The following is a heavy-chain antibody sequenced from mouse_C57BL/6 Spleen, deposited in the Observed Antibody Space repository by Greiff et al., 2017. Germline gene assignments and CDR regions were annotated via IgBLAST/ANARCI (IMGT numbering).Heavy chain of an antibody. CDR1: GFTFSSYA. V-gene: IGHV5-4*01. J-gene: IGHJ3*01. CDR2: ISDGGSYT. Sequence: EVQGVESGGGLVKPGGSLKLSCAASGFTFSSYAMSWVRQTPEKRLEWVATISDGGSYTYYPDNVKGRFTISRDNAKNSLYLQMSHLKSEDTAVYYCARGDYEYDGFAYWGQGTLVTVSA. D-gene: IGHD2-4*01. CDR3: ARGDYEYDGFAY.